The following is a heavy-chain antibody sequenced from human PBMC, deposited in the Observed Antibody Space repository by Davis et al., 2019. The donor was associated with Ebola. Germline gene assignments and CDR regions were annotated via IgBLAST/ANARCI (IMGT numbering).Heavy chain of an antibody. CDR1: GFTFSTYW. CDR3: ARGDSRLFDY. CDR2: INSDGTTT. V-gene: IGHV3-74*01. D-gene: IGHD3-22*01. J-gene: IGHJ4*02. Sequence: GESLKISCAASGFTFSTYWMHWVRQAPGKGLVWVSRINSDGTTTTYADSVKGRFTISRDNAKNTLYLQMNSLRAEDTAVYYCARGDSRLFDYWGQGTLVTVSS.